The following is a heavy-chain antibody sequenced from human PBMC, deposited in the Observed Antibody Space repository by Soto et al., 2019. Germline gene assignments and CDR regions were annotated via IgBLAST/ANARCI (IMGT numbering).Heavy chain of an antibody. CDR1: GGSISSSSYY. J-gene: IGHJ4*02. Sequence: QLQLQESGPGLVKPSETLSLTCTVSGGSISSSSYYWGWIRQPPGKGLEWIGSIYYSGSTYYNPSLKSRVTISVDTSKNQFSLKLSSVTAADTAVYYCARLNQQQLAGWWGQGTLVTVSS. CDR3: ARLNQQQLAGW. CDR2: IYYSGST. D-gene: IGHD6-13*01. V-gene: IGHV4-39*01.